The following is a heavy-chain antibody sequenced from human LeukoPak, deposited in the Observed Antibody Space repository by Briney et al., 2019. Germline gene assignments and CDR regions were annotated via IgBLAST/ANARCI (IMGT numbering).Heavy chain of an antibody. CDR1: GGSINNYY. V-gene: IGHV4-59*01. J-gene: IGHJ6*03. Sequence: PSETLSLTCTVSGGSINNYYWSWIRQPPGKGLEWIAYIYYNGNAKNNPSLKSRVTLSVDTSKNQLSLKLSSVTAADTAVYYCATMLPARGSYYMGVWGKGTTVAVSS. CDR3: ATMLPARGSYYMGV. CDR2: IYYNGNA. D-gene: IGHD2-2*01.